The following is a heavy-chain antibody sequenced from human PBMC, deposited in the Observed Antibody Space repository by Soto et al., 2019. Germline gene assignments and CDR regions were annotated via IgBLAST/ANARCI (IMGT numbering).Heavy chain of an antibody. Sequence: ESGGGLVQPGGSLRLSCAGSGFTLSRYAMTWVRQAPGKGLEWVSTITSSGGSTYYADSVKGRFTISRDNSRNTLYLQMNSLRAEDTAVYYCANCPTLYTPTYNWFDPWGQGTLVTVSS. D-gene: IGHD2-15*01. V-gene: IGHV3-23*01. CDR2: ITSSGGST. CDR3: ANCPTLYTPTYNWFDP. CDR1: GFTLSRYA. J-gene: IGHJ5*02.